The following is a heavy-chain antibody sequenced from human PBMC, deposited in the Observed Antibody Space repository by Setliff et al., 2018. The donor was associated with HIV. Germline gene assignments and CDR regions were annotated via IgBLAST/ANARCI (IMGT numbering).Heavy chain of an antibody. CDR2: SIPIFGTA. CDR3: ARTWYSGALYYYYYYMDV. V-gene: IGHV1-69*13. CDR1: GGTFSSYA. D-gene: IGHD1-26*01. J-gene: IGHJ6*03. Sequence: SVKVSCKASGGTFSSYAISWVRQAPGQGLEWMGGSIPIFGTANYAQKFQGRVTITADESTSTAYMELSSLRSEDTAVYYCARTWYSGALYYYYYYMDVWGKGITVTVSS.